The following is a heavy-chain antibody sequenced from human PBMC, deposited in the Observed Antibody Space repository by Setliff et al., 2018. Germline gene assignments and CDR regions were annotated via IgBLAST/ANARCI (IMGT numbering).Heavy chain of an antibody. Sequence: ASVKVSCKVSGGAFSNYGLSWVRQAPGQGLLWMGRIIPILETTNYAQNFQGRVSITADESTRTAYMELSSLTFEDTAVYYCARDTRDKYDSSGYYLSLDSWGQGSLVTVSS. CDR2: IIPILETT. CDR3: ARDTRDKYDSSGYYLSLDS. D-gene: IGHD3-22*01. J-gene: IGHJ4*02. V-gene: IGHV1-69*11. CDR1: GGAFSNYG.